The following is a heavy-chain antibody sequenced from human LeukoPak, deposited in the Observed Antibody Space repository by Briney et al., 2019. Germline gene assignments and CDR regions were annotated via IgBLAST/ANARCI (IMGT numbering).Heavy chain of an antibody. J-gene: IGHJ4*02. Sequence: PSETLSLTCTVSGGSISSYYWSWIRQPPGKGLEWIGYIYYSGSTNYNPSLKSRVTISVDTSKNQFSLKLSSVTAADTAVYYCARSWIRLGYFDYWGQGTLVTVSS. CDR2: IYYSGST. CDR3: ARSWIRLGYFDY. D-gene: IGHD5-18*01. CDR1: GGSISSYY. V-gene: IGHV4-59*08.